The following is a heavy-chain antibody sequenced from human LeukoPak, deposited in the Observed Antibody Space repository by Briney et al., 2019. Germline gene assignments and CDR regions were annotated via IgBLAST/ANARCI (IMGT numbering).Heavy chain of an antibody. CDR2: ISSSGSTI. Sequence: GGSLRLSCAASGFTFSDYAMHWVRQAPGKGLEWVSYISSSGSTIYYADSVKGRFTISRDNAKNSLYLQMNSLRAEDTAVYYCARVLAVAVALDYWGQGTLVTVSS. D-gene: IGHD6-19*01. CDR3: ARVLAVAVALDY. J-gene: IGHJ4*02. CDR1: GFTFSDYA. V-gene: IGHV3-48*03.